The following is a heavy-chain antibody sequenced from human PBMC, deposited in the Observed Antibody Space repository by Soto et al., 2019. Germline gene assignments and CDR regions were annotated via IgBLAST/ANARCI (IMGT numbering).Heavy chain of an antibody. CDR2: IRPDGSLK. Sequence: EVQVVESGGGLVQPGGSLRLRCATSGFRFSDYYMNWVRQAPGKGLEWVANIRPDGSLKNYVDSVKGRFTISRDNANNSLYLQLSNLRAEDTGIYYCTSIWSENEYWGQGTQVTVSS. CDR3: TSIWSENEY. V-gene: IGHV3-7*05. CDR1: GFRFSDYY. D-gene: IGHD2-8*02. J-gene: IGHJ4*02.